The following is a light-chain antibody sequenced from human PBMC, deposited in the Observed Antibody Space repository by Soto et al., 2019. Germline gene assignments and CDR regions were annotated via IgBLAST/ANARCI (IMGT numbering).Light chain of an antibody. CDR3: QQPNSYPIT. V-gene: IGKV1-9*01. CDR2: GAS. CDR1: QGISSY. Sequence: DIQLTQSPSFLSASVGDRVTITCRASQGISSYLAWYQQKPGKAPKLLIYGASTLQSGVPSRFSGSGSGTEFTLTISNLQPEDFATYYCQQPNSYPITFGQGTRLEIK. J-gene: IGKJ5*01.